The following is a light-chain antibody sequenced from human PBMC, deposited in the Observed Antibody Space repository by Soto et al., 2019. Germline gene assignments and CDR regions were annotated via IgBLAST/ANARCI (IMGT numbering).Light chain of an antibody. CDR3: QQRSSWWT. J-gene: IGKJ1*01. Sequence: ETVLTQSPATLSLSPGDRATLSCRASQSITTYLAWYQQKTGQAPKLLFYDSSNRATGIPARFSASGSGTDFTLTISSLETEDSAVYYCQQRSSWWTFGQGTKVEIK. CDR1: QSITTY. CDR2: DSS. V-gene: IGKV3-11*01.